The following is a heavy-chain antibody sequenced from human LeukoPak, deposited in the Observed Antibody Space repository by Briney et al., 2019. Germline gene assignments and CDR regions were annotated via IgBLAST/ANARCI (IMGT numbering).Heavy chain of an antibody. D-gene: IGHD1-26*01. CDR2: ISGSGGST. CDR3: ARAPWGVGATPPY. CDR1: GFTFSSYA. V-gene: IGHV3-23*01. J-gene: IGHJ4*02. Sequence: GGSHTLSCAASGFTFSSYAMSWVRQAPGKGLEWVSAISGSGGSTYYADSVKGRFTISRDNSKNTLYLQMDSLRTDDTAMYYCARAPWGVGATPPYWGQGTLVTVSS.